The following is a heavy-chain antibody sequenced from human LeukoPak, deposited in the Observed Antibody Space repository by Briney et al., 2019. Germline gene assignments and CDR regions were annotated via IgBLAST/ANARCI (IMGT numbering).Heavy chain of an antibody. D-gene: IGHD3-22*01. V-gene: IGHV3-30*03. CDR2: ISYAGTDK. CDR1: GFPFSSYW. CDR3: ARGGYYYDTTGSPGDY. Sequence: PGGSLRLSCVASGFPFSSYWMTWVRQAPGKGLEWVAVISYAGTDKYYADSVKGRFTISRDISKNTVYLHMDSLRDEDTAVYFCARGGYYYDTTGSPGDYWGQGTLVTVSS. J-gene: IGHJ4*02.